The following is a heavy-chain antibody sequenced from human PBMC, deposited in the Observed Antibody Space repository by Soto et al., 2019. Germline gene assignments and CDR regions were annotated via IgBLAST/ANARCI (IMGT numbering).Heavy chain of an antibody. V-gene: IGHV3-30-3*01. CDR2: ISYDGSNK. CDR1: GFTFSSYA. CDR3: ARVLGRYYYDSSGYFYGMDV. D-gene: IGHD3-22*01. J-gene: IGHJ6*02. Sequence: GGSLRLSCAASGFTFSSYAMHWVRQAPGKGLEWVAVISYDGSNKYYADSVEGRFTISRDNSKNTLYLQMNSLRAEATAAYYCARVLGRYYYDSSGYFYGMDVWGQGTTVTVSS.